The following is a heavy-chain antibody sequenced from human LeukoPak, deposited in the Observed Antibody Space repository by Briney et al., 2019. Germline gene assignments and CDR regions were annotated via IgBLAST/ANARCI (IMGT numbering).Heavy chain of an antibody. CDR2: INPNSGGT. CDR1: GYTFTGYY. CDR3: ARGAAAGMLYYYYGMDV. D-gene: IGHD6-13*01. V-gene: IGHV1-2*02. J-gene: IGHJ6*02. Sequence: ASVKVSCKASGYTFTGYYMHWVRQAPGQGLEWMGWINPNSGGTNYAQKFQGRVTMTRDTSTSTAYMELSRLRSDDTAVYYCARGAAAGMLYYYYGMDVWGQGTTVTVSS.